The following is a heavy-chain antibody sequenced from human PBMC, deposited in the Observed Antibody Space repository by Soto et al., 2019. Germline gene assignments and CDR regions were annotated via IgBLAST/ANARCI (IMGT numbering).Heavy chain of an antibody. CDR3: ARAGGFSSPTVTTKDG. J-gene: IGHJ6*04. V-gene: IGHV3-11*01. Sequence: GGSLRLSCAASGFTFSDYYMSWIRQAPGKGLEWVSYISSSGSTIYYADSVKGRFTISRDNAKNSLYLQMNSLRAEDTAVYYCARAGGFSSPTVTTKDGWGKGTTVTVSS. CDR2: ISSSGSTI. D-gene: IGHD4-4*01. CDR1: GFTFSDYY.